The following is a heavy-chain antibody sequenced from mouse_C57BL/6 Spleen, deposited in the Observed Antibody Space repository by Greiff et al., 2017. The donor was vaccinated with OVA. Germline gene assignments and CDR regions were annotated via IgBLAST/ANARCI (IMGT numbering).Heavy chain of an antibody. V-gene: IGHV1-69*01. D-gene: IGHD3-2*02. Sequence: QVQLQQSGAELVMPGASVKLSCKASGYTFTSYWMHWVKQRPGQGLEWIGEIDPSDSYTKYNQKFKGKSTLTVDKSSRTAYMQLSSLTSEDSACYYCARQDSSGSYLDYWGQGTTLTVSS. CDR2: IDPSDSYT. J-gene: IGHJ2*01. CDR1: GYTFTSYW. CDR3: ARQDSSGSYLDY.